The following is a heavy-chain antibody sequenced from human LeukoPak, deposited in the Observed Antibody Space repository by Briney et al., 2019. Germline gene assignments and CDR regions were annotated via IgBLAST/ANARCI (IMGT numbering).Heavy chain of an antibody. Sequence: GGSLRLSCAASGFTFSSYAMSWVRQAPGKGLEWVSAISGSGGSTYYADSVKGRFTISRDNSKNTLYLQMNSLRAEDTAVYYCARAGTKYGSGSYYHPYYWGQGTLVTVSS. CDR1: GFTFSSYA. D-gene: IGHD3-10*01. CDR3: ARAGTKYGSGSYYHPYY. J-gene: IGHJ4*02. CDR2: ISGSGGST. V-gene: IGHV3-23*01.